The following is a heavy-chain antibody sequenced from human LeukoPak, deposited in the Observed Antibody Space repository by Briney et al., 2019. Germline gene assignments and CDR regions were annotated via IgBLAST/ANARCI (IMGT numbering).Heavy chain of an antibody. V-gene: IGHV4-39*07. D-gene: IGHD3-22*01. Sequence: PSETLSLTCTVSGGSVSSTHYWGWIRQPPGKGLAWIGSIYYGGSTYYNASLRSRVTTSVDTSKNQFSLKLSSVTAADTAVYYCAKSTYYYDTFVNAFDLWGQETVVTVSS. CDR2: IYYGGST. CDR1: GGSVSSTHY. CDR3: AKSTYYYDTFVNAFDL. J-gene: IGHJ3*01.